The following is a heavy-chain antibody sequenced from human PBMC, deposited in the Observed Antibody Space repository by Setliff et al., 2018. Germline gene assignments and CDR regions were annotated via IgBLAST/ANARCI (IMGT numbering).Heavy chain of an antibody. Sequence: GSLRLSCAASGFTFSSYGMHWVRQAPGKGLEWVAFIRYDGSNKYYADSVKGRFTISRDNSKNTLYLQMNSLRAEDTAVYYCAKDRGSAEPYYFDYWGQGTLVTVSS. CDR2: IRYDGSNK. J-gene: IGHJ4*02. V-gene: IGHV3-30*02. CDR3: AKDRGSAEPYYFDY. D-gene: IGHD2-15*01. CDR1: GFTFSSYG.